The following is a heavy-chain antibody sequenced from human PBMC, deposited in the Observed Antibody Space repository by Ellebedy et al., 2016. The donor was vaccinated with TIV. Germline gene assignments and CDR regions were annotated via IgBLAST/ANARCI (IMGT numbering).Heavy chain of an antibody. CDR1: GGTFSSYA. J-gene: IGHJ5*02. CDR2: IIPIFGTA. D-gene: IGHD2-21*02. V-gene: IGHV1-69*13. Sequence: ASVKVSCXASGGTFSSYAISWVRQAPGQGLEWMGGIIPIFGTANYAQKFQGRVTITADESTSTAYMELSSLRSEDTAVYYCASGYCGGDCYSRGWWFDPWGQGTLATVSS. CDR3: ASGYCGGDCYSRGWWFDP.